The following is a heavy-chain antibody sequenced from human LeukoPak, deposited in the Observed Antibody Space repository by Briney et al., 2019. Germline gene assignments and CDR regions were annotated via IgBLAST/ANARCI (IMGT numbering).Heavy chain of an antibody. CDR3: TSHAAFDP. V-gene: IGHV3-15*01. Sequence: GGSLRLSCAASGFTFNNAWMNWVRQAPGKGLEWVGRIKSKNVGGTTDYAAPVKGRFTISRDDSKNTVYLQMNSLKIEDTAVYYCTSHAAFDPWGQGALVTVSS. CDR1: GFTFNNAW. J-gene: IGHJ5*02. CDR2: IKSKNVGGTT.